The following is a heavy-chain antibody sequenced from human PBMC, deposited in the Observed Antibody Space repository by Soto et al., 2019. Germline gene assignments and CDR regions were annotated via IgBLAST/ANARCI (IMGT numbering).Heavy chain of an antibody. Sequence: QVQLVQSGAEVRRPGTSVMVYCKTSGYTFTDYDINWVRQATGQGLEWMGWMNPNSGNTGYAQKFQGRVSMTRNTATSTAYMELSSLRSDDTAIYYCARDSSTTNPVWGQGTMVTVSS. D-gene: IGHD2-2*01. CDR2: MNPNSGNT. CDR3: ARDSSTTNPV. V-gene: IGHV1-8*01. CDR1: GYTFTDYD. J-gene: IGHJ3*01.